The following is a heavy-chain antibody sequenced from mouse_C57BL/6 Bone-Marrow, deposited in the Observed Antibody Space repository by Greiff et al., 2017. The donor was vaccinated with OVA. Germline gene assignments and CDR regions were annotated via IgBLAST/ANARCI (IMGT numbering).Heavy chain of an antibody. CDR3: VGDPDYDASYYYAMDY. D-gene: IGHD2-4*01. J-gene: IGHJ4*01. CDR1: GFTFNTYA. CDR2: IRSKSSNYAT. Sequence: VQLKESGGGLVQPKGSLKLSCAASGFTFNTYAMHWVRQAPGKGLEWVARIRSKSSNYATYYADSVKDRFTISRDDSQSMLYLQMNNLKTDDTAMYYCVGDPDYDASYYYAMDYWGQGTSVTVSS. V-gene: IGHV10-3*01.